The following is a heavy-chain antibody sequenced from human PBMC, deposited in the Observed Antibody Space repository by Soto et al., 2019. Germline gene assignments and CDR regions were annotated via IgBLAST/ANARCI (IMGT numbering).Heavy chain of an antibody. D-gene: IGHD6-6*01. V-gene: IGHV3-9*01. CDR1: GFTFDDYA. J-gene: IGHJ4*02. CDR3: AKDWDSSPSGIDY. CDR2: ISWNSGSI. Sequence: EVQLVESGGGLVQPGRSLRLSCAASGFTFDDYAMHWVRQAPGKGLEWVSGISWNSGSIGYADSVKGRFTISRDNAKNSLYLQINSLRAEDTALYYCAKDWDSSPSGIDYWGQGTLVTVSS.